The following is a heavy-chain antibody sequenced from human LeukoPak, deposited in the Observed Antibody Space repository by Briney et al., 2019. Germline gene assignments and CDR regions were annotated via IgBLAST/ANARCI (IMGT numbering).Heavy chain of an antibody. Sequence: ASVKVSCKASGDSTNTYGVAWVRQAPGQGLEWIGWISPYSAYTKYADALQGRVTMTTDTSTTTSYMELRSLRSDDTAVYFCANVAKGRYFFYYMDAWGKGTTDTVS. J-gene: IGHJ6*03. CDR2: ISPYSAYT. V-gene: IGHV1-18*04. CDR1: GDSTNTYG. CDR3: ANVAKGRYFFYYMDA.